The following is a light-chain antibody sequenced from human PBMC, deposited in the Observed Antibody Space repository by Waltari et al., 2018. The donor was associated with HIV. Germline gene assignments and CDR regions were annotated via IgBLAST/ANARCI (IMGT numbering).Light chain of an antibody. Sequence: DIQMTQSPSSLSAPVGDRVTITCRASQSIDTYLNWYQQTPGKAPKLLIFAASNLQGGVPSRFSGSGSGTDFTLTVNSLQPEDFATYYCQQTYRTPQTFGQGTRLAI. V-gene: IGKV1-39*01. CDR3: QQTYRTPQT. CDR2: AAS. CDR1: QSIDTY. J-gene: IGKJ5*01.